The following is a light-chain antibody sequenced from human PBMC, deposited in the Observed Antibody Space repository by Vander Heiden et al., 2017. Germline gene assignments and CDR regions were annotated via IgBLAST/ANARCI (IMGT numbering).Light chain of an antibody. CDR2: WAS. CDR3: QQYHVSPFT. J-gene: IGKJ3*01. Sequence: IVMTQSPDSLAVSLGERATFNCKSSQSVFYSSNNKNNLAWYQQKPGQPPKLLIYWASTRESGVPDRFSGSGSGTDFTLTISSLQAEDVAVYYCQQYHVSPFTFGPGTKVDIK. CDR1: QSVFYSSNNKNN. V-gene: IGKV4-1*01.